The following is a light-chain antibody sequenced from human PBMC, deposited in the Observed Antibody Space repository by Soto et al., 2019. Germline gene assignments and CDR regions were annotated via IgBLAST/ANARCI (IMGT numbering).Light chain of an antibody. V-gene: IGKV3-11*01. Sequence: EIVFTQSPATLSLSPGERATLACMPSQSVSSYLAWYQQKPGQAPRLLIYDASNRATGIPARFSGSGYGTDFTLTISSLEPQDSAVYYCQQRSKSLGKTLGQATRLE. CDR2: DAS. CDR1: QSVSSY. CDR3: QQRSKSLGKT. J-gene: IGKJ5*01.